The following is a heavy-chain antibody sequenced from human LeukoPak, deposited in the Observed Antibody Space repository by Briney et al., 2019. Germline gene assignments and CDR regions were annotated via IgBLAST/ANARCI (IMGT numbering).Heavy chain of an antibody. CDR1: GDSMGNDY. J-gene: IGHJ4*02. CDR2: ISTSGNT. Sequence: SETLSLTCTVSGDSMGNDYWSWIRQSAGKGLEWIGRISTSGNTDYNPSLRSRVTMSMDASRNQFSLTLTSMTAADTAVYYCARNELRSYGLVHYWGQGTLVTVSS. CDR3: ARNELRSYGLVHY. D-gene: IGHD1-26*01. V-gene: IGHV4-4*07.